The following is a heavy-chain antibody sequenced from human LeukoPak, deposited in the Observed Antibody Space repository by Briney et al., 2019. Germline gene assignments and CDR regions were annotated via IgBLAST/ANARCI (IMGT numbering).Heavy chain of an antibody. Sequence: GGSLRLSCAASGFTFSSYAMHWVRQAPGKGVEWVAVISYDGSNKYYADSVKGRFTISRDNSKNTLYLQMNSLRAEDTAVYYCARLLGGYSSGLDAFDIWGQGTMVTVSS. J-gene: IGHJ3*02. D-gene: IGHD6-19*01. CDR3: ARLLGGYSSGLDAFDI. V-gene: IGHV3-30-3*01. CDR2: ISYDGSNK. CDR1: GFTFSSYA.